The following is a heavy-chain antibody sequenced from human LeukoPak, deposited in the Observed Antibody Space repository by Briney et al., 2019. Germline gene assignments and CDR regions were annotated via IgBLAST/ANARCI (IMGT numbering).Heavy chain of an antibody. D-gene: IGHD2-8*01. CDR3: ARSNGYFDY. V-gene: IGHV3-30*03. CDR2: TSYDGRNR. CDR1: GFTFSSYW. Sequence: GGSLRLSCAASGFTFSSYWMHWVRQAPGKGLEWVAVTSYDGRNRYYADSVKGRFTISRDNSNNTLYLQMNSLRTEDTAMYYCARSNGYFDYWGQGTLVTVSS. J-gene: IGHJ4*02.